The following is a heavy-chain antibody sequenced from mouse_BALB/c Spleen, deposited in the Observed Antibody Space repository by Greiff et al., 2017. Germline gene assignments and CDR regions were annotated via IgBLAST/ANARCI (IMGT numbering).Heavy chain of an antibody. CDR2: ISSGSSTI. J-gene: IGHJ4*01. Sequence: EVQLVESGGGLVQPGGSRKLSCAASGFTFSSFGMHWVRQAPEKGLEWVAYISSGSSTIYYADTVKGRFTISRDNPKNTLFLQMTSLRSEDTAMYYCARESLLLRLYAMDFWGQGTSVTVSS. CDR3: ARESLLLRLYAMDF. D-gene: IGHD1-2*01. CDR1: GFTFSSFG. V-gene: IGHV5-17*02.